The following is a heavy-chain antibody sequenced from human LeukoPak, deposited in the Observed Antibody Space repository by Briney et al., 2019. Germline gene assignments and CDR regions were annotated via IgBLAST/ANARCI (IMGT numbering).Heavy chain of an antibody. CDR2: IYYSGST. V-gene: IGHV4-59*01. J-gene: IGHJ5*02. Sequence: PSETLSLTCTVSGGSISSYYWSWIRQPPGKGLEWIGYIYYSGSTSYNPSLKSRVTISVDTSKNQFSLKLSSVTAADTAVYYCARGDSSSWITRGNWFDPWGQGTLVTVSS. CDR1: GGSISSYY. D-gene: IGHD6-6*01. CDR3: ARGDSSSWITRGNWFDP.